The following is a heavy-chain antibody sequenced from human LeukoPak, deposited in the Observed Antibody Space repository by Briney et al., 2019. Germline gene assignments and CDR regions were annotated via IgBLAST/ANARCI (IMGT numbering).Heavy chain of an antibody. CDR2: ISWNSGSI. V-gene: IGHV3-9*01. Sequence: GGSLRLSCAASGFTFDDYAMHWVRQAPGKGLEWVSGISWNSGSIGYADSVKGRFTISRDNAKNSLYLQMNSLRAEDTALYYCARDKSGTMIRGVITTYYYSMDVWGKGTTVTISS. D-gene: IGHD3-10*01. J-gene: IGHJ6*03. CDR1: GFTFDDYA. CDR3: ARDKSGTMIRGVITTYYYSMDV.